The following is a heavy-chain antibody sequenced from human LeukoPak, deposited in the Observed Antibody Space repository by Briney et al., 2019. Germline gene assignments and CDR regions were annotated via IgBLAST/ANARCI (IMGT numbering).Heavy chain of an antibody. Sequence: SVKVSCKASGGTFSSYAISWVRQAPGQGLEWMGGIIPIFGTANYAQKFQGRVTITADESTSTAYMELSSLRSEDTAVYYCARVPYDSSGYYAYFDCWGQGTLVTVSS. CDR3: ARVPYDSSGYYAYFDC. CDR1: GGTFSSYA. V-gene: IGHV1-69*13. D-gene: IGHD3-22*01. CDR2: IIPIFGTA. J-gene: IGHJ4*02.